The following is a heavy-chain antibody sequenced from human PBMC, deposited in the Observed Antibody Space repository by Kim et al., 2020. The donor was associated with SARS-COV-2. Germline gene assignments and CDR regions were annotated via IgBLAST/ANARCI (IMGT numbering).Heavy chain of an antibody. D-gene: IGHD3-16*02. J-gene: IGHJ4*02. V-gene: IGHV4-39*01. CDR2: IYYSGST. CDR1: GGSISSSSYY. Sequence: SETLSLTCTVSGGSISSSSYYWGWIRQPPGKGLEWIGSIYYSGSTHYNPSLKSRVTISVDTSKNQFSLKLSSVTAADTAVYYCARGYDYVWGSYRMKYYFDYWGRGTLDTVSS. CDR3: ARGYDYVWGSYRMKYYFDY.